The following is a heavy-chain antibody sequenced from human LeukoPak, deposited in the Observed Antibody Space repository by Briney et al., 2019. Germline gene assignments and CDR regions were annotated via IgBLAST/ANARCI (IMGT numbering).Heavy chain of an antibody. J-gene: IGHJ4*02. Sequence: ASVKVSCKASGYTFTGYYMHWVRQAPGQGLEWMGWINPNSGGTNYAQKFQGRVTMTRDTSISTAYMELSRLRSDDTAVYYCARDAPDYGSIDYWGQGTLVTVSS. V-gene: IGHV1-2*02. CDR2: INPNSGGT. CDR3: ARDAPDYGSIDY. D-gene: IGHD4-17*01. CDR1: GYTFTGYY.